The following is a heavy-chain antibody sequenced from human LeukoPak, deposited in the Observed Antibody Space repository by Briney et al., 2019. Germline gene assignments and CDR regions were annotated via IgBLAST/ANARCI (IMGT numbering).Heavy chain of an antibody. J-gene: IGHJ6*02. Sequence: GESLKISCKGSGYSFTSYWIGWVRQMPGKGLEWMGIIYPGDSDTRCSPSFQGQVTISADKSISTAYLQWSSLKASDTAMYYCARRSRGDDYGDYYYYGMDVWGQGTTVTVSS. D-gene: IGHD4-17*01. V-gene: IGHV5-51*01. CDR3: ARRSRGDDYGDYYYYGMDV. CDR2: IYPGDSDT. CDR1: GYSFTSYW.